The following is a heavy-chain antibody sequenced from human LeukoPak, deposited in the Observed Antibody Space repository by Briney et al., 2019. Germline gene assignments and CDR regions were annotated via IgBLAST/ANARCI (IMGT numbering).Heavy chain of an antibody. D-gene: IGHD6-13*01. Sequence: GGSPRLSCAASGFTFSSYAVSWVRQAPGKGLEWVSSISGSGVATYSADSVKGRFTISRDNSKNTLYLQMNSLRAEDTAVYYCAKDWGYSSSQGYYFDYWGQGTVVTVSS. CDR1: GFTFSSYA. CDR3: AKDWGYSSSQGYYFDY. V-gene: IGHV3-23*01. CDR2: ISGSGVAT. J-gene: IGHJ4*02.